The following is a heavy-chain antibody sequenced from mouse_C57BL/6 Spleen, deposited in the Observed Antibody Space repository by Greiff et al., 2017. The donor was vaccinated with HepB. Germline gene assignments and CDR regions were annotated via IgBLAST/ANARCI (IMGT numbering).Heavy chain of an antibody. V-gene: IGHV5-17*01. Sequence: EVQLVESGGGLVKPGGSLKLSCAASGFTFSDYGMHWVRQAPEKGLEWVAYISSGSSTIYYADTVKGRFTISRDNAKNTLFLQMTSLRSEDTAMYYCASIYDGYYEDAMDYWGQGTSVTVSS. CDR2: ISSGSSTI. J-gene: IGHJ4*01. CDR3: ASIYDGYYEDAMDY. D-gene: IGHD2-3*01. CDR1: GFTFSDYG.